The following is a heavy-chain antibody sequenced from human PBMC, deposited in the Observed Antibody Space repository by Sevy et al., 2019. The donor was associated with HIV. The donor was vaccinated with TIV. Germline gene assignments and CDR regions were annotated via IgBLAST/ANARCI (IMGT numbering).Heavy chain of an antibody. CDR3: ARQYSSSFGIDY. CDR2: LYNRGST. J-gene: IGHJ4*02. Sequence: SETLSLTCIVSGGSFTSDYWSWIQQPPGKGLEWIGYLYNRGSTTYNPSFKSRVTISVDTSKKQIYRKLNSVTAADTAVYYCARQYSSSFGIDYWGQGTRVTVSS. CDR1: GGSFTSDY. V-gene: IGHV4-59*08. D-gene: IGHD6-6*01.